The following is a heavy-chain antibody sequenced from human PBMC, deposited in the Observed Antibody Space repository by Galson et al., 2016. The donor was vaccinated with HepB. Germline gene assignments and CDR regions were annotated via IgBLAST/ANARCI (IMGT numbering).Heavy chain of an antibody. CDR3: ATAPTLGY. Sequence: SLRLSCAASGFTVSSNYMSWVRQAPGKGLEGVSVIYSGGTTFYGDSVKGRFTISRDTPKNTLYLQMNSLRAEDTAVYYCATAPTLGYWGQGTLVTVSS. CDR2: IYSGGTT. CDR1: GFTVSSNY. V-gene: IGHV3-53*01. D-gene: IGHD3-16*01. J-gene: IGHJ4*02.